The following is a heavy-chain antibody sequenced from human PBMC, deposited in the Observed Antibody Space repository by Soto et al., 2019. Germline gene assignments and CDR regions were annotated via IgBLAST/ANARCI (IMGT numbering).Heavy chain of an antibody. CDR2: VYYSGST. Sequence: SDTLSLTWTVSGGSISNYYWTWVRQPPGKGLEWIGYVYYSGSTNYNPSLESRVTISIDASKNQFSLKMKSVTAADTAVYYCVRDYRLNCIHPWGQGPVVTV. D-gene: IGHD2-15*01. CDR1: GGSISNYY. J-gene: IGHJ5*02. CDR3: VRDYRLNCIHP. V-gene: IGHV4-59*01.